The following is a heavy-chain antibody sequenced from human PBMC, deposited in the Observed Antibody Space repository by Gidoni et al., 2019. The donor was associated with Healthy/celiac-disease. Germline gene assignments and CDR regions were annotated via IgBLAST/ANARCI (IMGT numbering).Heavy chain of an antibody. V-gene: IGHV4-30-4*01. D-gene: IGHD6-6*01. CDR1: GGSIRTGDSY. CDR3: ARIAARPPVDGMDV. Sequence: QVQLQESGPGLVKPSQTLSLTCTVSGGSIRTGDSYWSWIRQPPGKGLEWIGYIYYSGSTYYNPSLKSRVTISVDTSKNQFSLKLSSVTAADTAVYYCARIAARPPVDGMDVWGQGTTVTVSS. CDR2: IYYSGST. J-gene: IGHJ6*02.